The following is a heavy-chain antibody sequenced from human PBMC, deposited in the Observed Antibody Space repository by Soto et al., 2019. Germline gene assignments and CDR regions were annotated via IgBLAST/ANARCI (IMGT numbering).Heavy chain of an antibody. CDR1: GFTFSSSA. CDR2: ISYDGSNK. J-gene: IGHJ4*02. D-gene: IGHD3-3*01. CDR3: ARDERDSRFLEWSYYFAY. V-gene: IGHV3-30-3*01. Sequence: QVQLVESGGGVVQPGRSLRLSCTASGFTFSSSAMHWVRQAPGKGLEWVAVISYDGSNKYYADSVKGRFTISRDNSKNTLYLQMNSLRAEDTAVYYCARDERDSRFLEWSYYFAYWGQGTLVTVSS.